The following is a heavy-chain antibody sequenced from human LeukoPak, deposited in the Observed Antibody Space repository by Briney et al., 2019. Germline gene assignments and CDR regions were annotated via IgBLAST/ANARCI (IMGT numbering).Heavy chain of an antibody. CDR1: GFTFSSYS. J-gene: IGHJ4*02. Sequence: GGSLSLSCAPSGFTFSSYSMNWVGQAPGKGLDWVSSISCSSSYIYYADSVKGRFTISRDNAKNSLYLQMNSLRAEDTAVYYCARDSNYGGPPGLFDDWGQGTLVTVSS. V-gene: IGHV3-21*01. CDR2: ISCSSSYI. D-gene: IGHD4/OR15-4a*01. CDR3: ARDSNYGGPPGLFDD.